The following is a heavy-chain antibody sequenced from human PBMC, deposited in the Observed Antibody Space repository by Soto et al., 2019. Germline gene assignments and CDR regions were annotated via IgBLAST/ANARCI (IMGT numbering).Heavy chain of an antibody. V-gene: IGHV3-23*01. CDR2: ISGSGIST. CDR3: AKEPVGPDWYFDL. Sequence: DVQLLESGGGLVQPGGSLRLSCAASGFTFRSYAMSWVRQAPGKGLEWVSGISGSGISTHYADSVKGRFTVSRDNSKNTRYLQMNSLRAEDIAVYNCAKEPVGPDWYFDLWGPGTLVTVSS. CDR1: GFTFRSYA. J-gene: IGHJ2*01.